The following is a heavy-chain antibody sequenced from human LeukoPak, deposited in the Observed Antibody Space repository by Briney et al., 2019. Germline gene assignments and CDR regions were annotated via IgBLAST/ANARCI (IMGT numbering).Heavy chain of an antibody. V-gene: IGHV3-66*01. CDR2: IYSGGST. CDR3: ARDMLGRDSSGYYSRYEYFQH. D-gene: IGHD3-22*01. CDR1: GFTVSSNY. J-gene: IGHJ1*01. Sequence: GSLRLSCAASGFTVSSNYMSWVRQAPGKGLEWVSIIYSGGSTYYADSVKGRFAISRDNSKNTLYLQMNSLRAEDTAVYYCARDMLGRDSSGYYSRYEYFQHWGQGTLVTVSS.